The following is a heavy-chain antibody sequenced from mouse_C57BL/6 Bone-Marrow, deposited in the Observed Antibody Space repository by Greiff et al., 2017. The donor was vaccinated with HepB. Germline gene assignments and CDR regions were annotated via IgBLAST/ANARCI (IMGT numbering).Heavy chain of an antibody. CDR2: IDPNSGGT. D-gene: IGHD1-1*01. CDR1: GYTFTSYW. J-gene: IGHJ1*03. CDR3: ARDYYGSSYWYFDV. V-gene: IGHV1-72*01. Sequence: VQLQQPGAELVKPGASVKLSCKASGYTFTSYWMHWVKQRPGRGLEWIGRIDPNSGGTKYNEKFKSKATLTVDKPSSTAYMQLSSRTSEDSAVYYCARDYYGSSYWYFDVWGTGTTVTVSS.